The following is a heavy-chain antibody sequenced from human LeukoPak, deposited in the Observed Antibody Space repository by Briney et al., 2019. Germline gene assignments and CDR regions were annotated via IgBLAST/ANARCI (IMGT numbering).Heavy chain of an antibody. Sequence: GASVKVSCKATSRISWVRQAPGQGLEWMGWIGTCGGDTCYAQKFQGRITVTTDTSTSTVYMELRNLRSDDTAVYYCARDLWNFYDDSGYNRDFDSWGQGTLVTVSS. V-gene: IGHV1-18*01. D-gene: IGHD3-22*01. CDR1: TSR. CDR2: IGTCGGDT. CDR3: ARDLWNFYDDSGYNRDFDS. J-gene: IGHJ5*01.